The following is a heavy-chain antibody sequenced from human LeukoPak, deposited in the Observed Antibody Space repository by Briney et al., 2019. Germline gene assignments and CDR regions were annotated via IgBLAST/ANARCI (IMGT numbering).Heavy chain of an antibody. J-gene: IGHJ4*02. CDR3: ARRSEFDNTHYHYFDY. D-gene: IGHD2-15*01. CDR2: IYHSGST. CDR1: GGSFRGYY. V-gene: IGHV4-34*01. Sequence: PSETLSLTCAVYGGSFRGYYWDWIRQAPGKGLEWIGTIYHSGSTEYNPSLKSRVAIFVDTSKNQFSLILHSVAAADTAVYYCARRSEFDNTHYHYFDYWGQGALVTVSS.